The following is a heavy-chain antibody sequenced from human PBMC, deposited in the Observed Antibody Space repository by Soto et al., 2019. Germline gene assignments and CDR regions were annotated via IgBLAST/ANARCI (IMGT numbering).Heavy chain of an antibody. Sequence: SETLSLTCTVSGGSISSSSYYWGWIRQPPGKGLEWIGSIYYSGSTYYNPSLKSRVTISVDTSKNQFSLKLSSVTAADTAVYYCARLKGGFDPWGQGTLVTVS. CDR2: IYYSGST. CDR3: ARLKGGFDP. J-gene: IGHJ5*02. CDR1: GGSISSSSYY. V-gene: IGHV4-39*01. D-gene: IGHD1-26*01.